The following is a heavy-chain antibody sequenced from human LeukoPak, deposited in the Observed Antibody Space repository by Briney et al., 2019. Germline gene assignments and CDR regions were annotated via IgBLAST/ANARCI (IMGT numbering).Heavy chain of an antibody. D-gene: IGHD3-10*01. CDR2: INHSGST. V-gene: IGHV4-38-2*02. J-gene: IGHJ4*02. CDR3: ARPVGRYGSGSYYIDY. CDR1: GYPISSGYY. Sequence: SETLSLTCTVSGYPISSGYYWGWIRQPPGKGLEWIGEINHSGSTNYNPSLKSRVTISVDTSKNQFSLKLSSVTAADTAVYYCARPVGRYGSGSYYIDYWGQGTLVTVSS.